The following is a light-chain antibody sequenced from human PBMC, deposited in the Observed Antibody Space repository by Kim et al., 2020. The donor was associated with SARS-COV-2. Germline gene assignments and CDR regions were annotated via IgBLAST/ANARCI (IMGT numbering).Light chain of an antibody. Sequence: PGERATLTCRASQSVSSSYLAWYQQKPGQAPRLLIYGASSRATGIPDRFSGSGSGTDFTLTISRLEPEDFAVYYCQQYGSSPRYTFGQGTKLEI. V-gene: IGKV3-20*01. CDR3: QQYGSSPRYT. J-gene: IGKJ2*01. CDR1: QSVSSSY. CDR2: GAS.